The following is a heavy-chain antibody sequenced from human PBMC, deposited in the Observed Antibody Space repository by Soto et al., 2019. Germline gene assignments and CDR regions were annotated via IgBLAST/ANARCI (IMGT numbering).Heavy chain of an antibody. CDR1: AFTFSSYS. V-gene: IGHV3-21*01. Sequence: GGSLRLSCAASAFTFSSYSMSWVLQAPWRGLEWVSSIGSTRNYIYYADSVKGRFTISRDNAKNSLYLQMNSLRAEDTAIYYCSRDSGVAVAGWGDFCGQGTLVTVSS. CDR3: SRDSGVAVAGWGDF. CDR2: IGSTRNYI. D-gene: IGHD6-19*01. J-gene: IGHJ4*02.